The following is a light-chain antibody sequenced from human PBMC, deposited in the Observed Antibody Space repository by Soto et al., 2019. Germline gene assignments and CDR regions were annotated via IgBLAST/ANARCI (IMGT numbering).Light chain of an antibody. CDR1: QGIRDA. J-gene: IGKJ1*01. Sequence: DIQMTQSPSSLSASVGDRVTITCRASQGIRDALGWYQQKPGKAPKRLIYAASSLQSGGPSRFIGSGSGTESPLTISSLQPEDFATYYCLQHNSHPHTFGQGTKLEIK. CDR2: AAS. V-gene: IGKV1-17*01. CDR3: LQHNSHPHT.